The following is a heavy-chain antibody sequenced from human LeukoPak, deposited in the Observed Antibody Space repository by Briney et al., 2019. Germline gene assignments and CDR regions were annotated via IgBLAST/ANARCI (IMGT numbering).Heavy chain of an antibody. CDR2: IGTAGDT. Sequence: GGSLRLSCAASGFTFSDYDMHWVRQATGKGLEWVSAIGTAGDTYYTGSVKGRLTTSRENANNSLYLQMNSLRAGDTAVYYCARVAKERVGGVYYFDYWGQGTLVTVSS. CDR1: GFTFSDYD. CDR3: ARVAKERVGGVYYFDY. D-gene: IGHD1-1*01. V-gene: IGHV3-13*01. J-gene: IGHJ4*02.